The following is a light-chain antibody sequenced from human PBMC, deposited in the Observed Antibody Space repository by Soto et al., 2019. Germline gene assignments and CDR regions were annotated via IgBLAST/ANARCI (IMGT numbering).Light chain of an antibody. Sequence: DIQMTQSPSTLSASVGDRVTITCRASQSISSWLAWYQQKPGKAPKLLIYKASTLKSGVPSRFSGSGSGTDFTLTISRLEPEDFAVYYCQQYGGSPPWTFGQGTKVDI. V-gene: IGKV1-5*03. J-gene: IGKJ1*01. CDR2: KAS. CDR3: QQYGGSPPWT. CDR1: QSISSW.